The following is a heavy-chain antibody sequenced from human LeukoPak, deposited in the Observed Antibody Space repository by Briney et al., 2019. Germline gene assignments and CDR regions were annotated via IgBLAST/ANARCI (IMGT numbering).Heavy chain of an antibody. D-gene: IGHD1-26*01. CDR3: ARDPPGGSYLDY. CDR1: GGTFSSYA. J-gene: IGHJ4*02. CDR2: IIPIFGTA. V-gene: IGHV1-69*13. Sequence: GASVKVSCKASGGTFSSYAISWVPQAPGQGLEWIGGIIPIFGTANYAQKFQGRVTITADDSTSTAYMELSSLRSEDTAVYYCARDPPGGSYLDYWGQGTLVTVSS.